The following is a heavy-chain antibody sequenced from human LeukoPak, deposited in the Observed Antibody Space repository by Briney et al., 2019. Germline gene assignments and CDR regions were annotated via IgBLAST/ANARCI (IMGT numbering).Heavy chain of an antibody. CDR2: ISSGSSTI. CDR1: GFTFNNYW. Sequence: PGGSLRLSCVASGFTFNNYWMNWVRQAPGKGLEWVSYISSGSSTIYYADSVKGRFTISRDNAKNSLYLQMNSLRAEDTAVYYCARMWGSSWSYFDYWGQGTLVTVSS. V-gene: IGHV3-48*04. J-gene: IGHJ4*02. D-gene: IGHD6-13*01. CDR3: ARMWGSSWSYFDY.